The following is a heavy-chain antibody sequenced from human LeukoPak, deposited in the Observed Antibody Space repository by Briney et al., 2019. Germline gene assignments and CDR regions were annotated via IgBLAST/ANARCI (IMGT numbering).Heavy chain of an antibody. J-gene: IGHJ4*02. Sequence: SETLSLTCTVSGVSISSHYWSWNRQSPGKGLEWIGNIYYTGSTNYNPSLKSRVAISIDTSKNQFSLTLHSVTAADAAVYYCASAGNPHYFDFWGQGPLVTVSS. CDR3: ASAGNPHYFDF. CDR2: IYYTGST. V-gene: IGHV4-59*11. CDR1: GVSISSHY.